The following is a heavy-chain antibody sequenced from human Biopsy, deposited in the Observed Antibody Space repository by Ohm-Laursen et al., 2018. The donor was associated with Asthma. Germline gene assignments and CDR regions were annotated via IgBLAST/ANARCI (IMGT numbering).Heavy chain of an antibody. CDR2: INHSGST. Sequence: SDTLSLTCAVSGGSFSGSYWSWIRPPPGKGLEWIGEINHSGSTNYNPSLKSRVTISVDTSKNQFSLKLSSVTAADTAVYYCARAGQCSSTSCYNPGWFDPWGQGTLVTVSS. D-gene: IGHD2-2*01. CDR3: ARAGQCSSTSCYNPGWFDP. CDR1: GGSFSGSY. J-gene: IGHJ5*02. V-gene: IGHV4-34*01.